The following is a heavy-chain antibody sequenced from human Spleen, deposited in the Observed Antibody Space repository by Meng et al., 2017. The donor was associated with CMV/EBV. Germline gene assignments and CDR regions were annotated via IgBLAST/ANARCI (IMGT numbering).Heavy chain of an antibody. CDR3: AKMPEHSSIWQYYFDH. CDR2: ISGSDNTI. V-gene: IGHV3-48*01. Sequence: GGSLRLSCSVSGFTFSTYGMHWVRQAPGKGLEWVSYISGSDNTIYYADSVKGRFTISRDNSKNTLYLQMNNLRAEDTAEYYCAKMPEHSSIWQYYFDHWGQGTLVTVSS. CDR1: GFTFSTYG. J-gene: IGHJ4*02. D-gene: IGHD6-13*01.